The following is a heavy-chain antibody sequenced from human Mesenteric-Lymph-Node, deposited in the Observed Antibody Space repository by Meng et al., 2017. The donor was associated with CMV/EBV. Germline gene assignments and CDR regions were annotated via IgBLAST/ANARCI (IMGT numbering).Heavy chain of an antibody. CDR2: ISGYNGNI. V-gene: IGHV1-18*01. J-gene: IGHJ6*02. Sequence: ASVKVSCKASGYSFSSYGFSWVRQAPGQGLEWMGWISGYNGNIKEAENFQGRVTMTTDTSTSTAYMELRSLRSEDTAVYYCAREDTIFGVEAYYGMDVWGQGTTVTVSS. CDR3: AREDTIFGVEAYYGMDV. D-gene: IGHD3-3*01. CDR1: GYSFSSYG.